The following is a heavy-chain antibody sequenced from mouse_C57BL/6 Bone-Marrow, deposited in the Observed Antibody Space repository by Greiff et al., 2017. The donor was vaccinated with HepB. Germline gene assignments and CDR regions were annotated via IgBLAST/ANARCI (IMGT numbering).Heavy chain of an antibody. J-gene: IGHJ2*01. Sequence: VQLQQSGAELVRPGASVKLSCTASGFNIKDDYMHWVKQRPEQGLEWIGWIDPENGDTEYASKFQGKATITADTSSNTAYLQLSSLTSEDTAVYYCVYYYGSSPYFDCWGQVTTLTVSS. D-gene: IGHD1-1*01. CDR3: VYYYGSSPYFDC. CDR2: IDPENGDT. V-gene: IGHV14-4*01. CDR1: GFNIKDDY.